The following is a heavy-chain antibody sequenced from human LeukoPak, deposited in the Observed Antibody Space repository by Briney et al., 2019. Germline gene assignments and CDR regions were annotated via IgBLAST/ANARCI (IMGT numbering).Heavy chain of an antibody. CDR3: ARATGGYDFWSGYPDY. CDR1: GFTVSSNY. J-gene: IGHJ4*02. CDR2: IYSGGST. Sequence: GGSLRLSCAASGFTVSSNYMSWVRQAPGKGLEWVSVIYSGGSTYYADSVKGRFTISRDNSKNTLYLQMNSLRAEDMAVYYCARATGGYDFWSGYPDYWGQGTLVTVSS. D-gene: IGHD3-3*01. V-gene: IGHV3-53*05.